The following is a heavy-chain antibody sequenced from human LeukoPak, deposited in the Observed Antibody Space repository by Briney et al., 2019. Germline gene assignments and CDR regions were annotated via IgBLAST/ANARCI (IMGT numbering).Heavy chain of an antibody. CDR3: ARDRFWFGELENYFDY. CDR2: ISSSGSYI. V-gene: IGHV3-21*01. D-gene: IGHD3-10*01. CDR1: GFTFSSYS. Sequence: GGSLRLSCAASGFTFSSYSMNWVRQAPGKGLEWVSSISSSGSYIYYADSVKGRFTISRDNAKNSLYLQMNSLRAEDTAVYYCARDRFWFGELENYFDYWGQGTLVTVSS. J-gene: IGHJ4*02.